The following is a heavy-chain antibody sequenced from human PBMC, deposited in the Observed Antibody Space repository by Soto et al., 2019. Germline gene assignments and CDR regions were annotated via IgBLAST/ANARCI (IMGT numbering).Heavy chain of an antibody. CDR3: ARDSYGDYLFDY. D-gene: IGHD4-17*01. CDR2: ISSSGDTI. V-gene: IGHV3-48*01. J-gene: IGHJ4*02. Sequence: GGSLRLSCAASGFTFSRYSVNWVRQAPGKGLEWVSYISSSGDTIYYADSVKGRFTISRDNAKNSLYLQMNSLRAEDTAVFYCARDSYGDYLFDYWGQGTLGTVSS. CDR1: GFTFSRYS.